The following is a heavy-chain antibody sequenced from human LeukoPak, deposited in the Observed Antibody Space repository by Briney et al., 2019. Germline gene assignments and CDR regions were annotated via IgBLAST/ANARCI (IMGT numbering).Heavy chain of an antibody. J-gene: IGHJ4*02. CDR3: ARGLWFGDENPPYFDY. V-gene: IGHV1-69*13. D-gene: IGHD3-10*01. CDR1: GGSFSSKA. CDR2: IIPIFETT. Sequence: VASVKVSCKASGGSFSSKAISWVRQAPGQGLEWMGGIIPIFETTNYAQKFQGRVTITADESTNTAYMELSSLRSEDTAVYYCARGLWFGDENPPYFDYWGQGILVTVSS.